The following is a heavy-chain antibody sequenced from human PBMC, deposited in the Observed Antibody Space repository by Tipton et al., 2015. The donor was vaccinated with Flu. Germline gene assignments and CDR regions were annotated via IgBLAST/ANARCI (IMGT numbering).Heavy chain of an antibody. D-gene: IGHD5-24*01. J-gene: IGHJ4*02. V-gene: IGHV1-8*01. Sequence: QVQLVQSGAEVKKPGASVKVSCETSGYTFGDYDINWVRQATGQGLEWMGWMNPNSGNTGYAQKFQGRVTMTRDISINTAYMDLSSLRSEDTAMYYCTRGLKGRFLQLGYWGQGTLVTVSA. CDR1: GYTFGDYD. CDR3: TRGLKGRFLQLGY. CDR2: MNPNSGNT.